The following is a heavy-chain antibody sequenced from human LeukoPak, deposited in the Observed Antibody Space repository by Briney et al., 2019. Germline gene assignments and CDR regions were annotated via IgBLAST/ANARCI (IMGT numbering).Heavy chain of an antibody. J-gene: IGHJ3*02. CDR1: GGSISSGSYY. CDR2: ISTSGST. V-gene: IGHV4-61*02. Sequence: PSETLSLTCTVSGGSISSGSYYWSWIRQPAGKGLEWIGRISTSGSTNYNPSLKSRVTISVDTSKNQFSLKLSSVTAADTAVYYCAREITYYYGSGRPNRVQAFDIWGQGTMVTVSS. D-gene: IGHD3-10*01. CDR3: AREITYYYGSGRPNRVQAFDI.